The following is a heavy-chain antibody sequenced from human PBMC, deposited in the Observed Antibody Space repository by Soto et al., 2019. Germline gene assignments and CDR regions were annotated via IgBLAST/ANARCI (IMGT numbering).Heavy chain of an antibody. V-gene: IGHV1-18*01. D-gene: IGHD3-9*01. CDR1: GYTFTHFY. CDR2: ISPHNFNT. Sequence: ASVKVSCKASGYTFTHFYITWVRQAPGQGLEWMGAISPHNFNTNYAQKFRGRVTLTTEKSTNTAYMDLRSLTSDDTAVYYCARDEGGYDILTGYYTAHHFDYWGQGXPVTVYS. J-gene: IGHJ4*02. CDR3: ARDEGGYDILTGYYTAHHFDY.